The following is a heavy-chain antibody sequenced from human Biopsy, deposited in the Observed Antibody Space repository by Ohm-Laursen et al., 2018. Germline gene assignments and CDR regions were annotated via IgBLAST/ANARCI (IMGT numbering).Heavy chain of an antibody. CDR2: IDWDDDR. CDR1: GLSLSSSGVS. Sequence: TQTLTLTCTVSGLSLSSSGVSVSWIRQPPGKALEWLARIDWDDDRYYTTSLETRLTISKDTSKTRVVLTMTNMDPVDTATYYCARLGIHYFQSRTAYYFDDWGQGTLVTVSS. J-gene: IGHJ4*02. V-gene: IGHV2-70*11. CDR3: ARLGIHYFQSRTAYYFDD. D-gene: IGHD3-22*01.